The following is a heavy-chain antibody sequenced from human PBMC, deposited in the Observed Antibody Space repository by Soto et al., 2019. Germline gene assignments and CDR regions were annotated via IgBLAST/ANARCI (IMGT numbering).Heavy chain of an antibody. CDR1: GFTFSDHY. V-gene: IGHV3-11*01. J-gene: IGHJ3*01. D-gene: IGHD1-26*01. CDR3: ARDLSGNYLAFDL. CDR2: MTRSGSSS. Sequence: QVQLVESGGDLVKPGGSLRLSCAASGFTFSDHYMSWIRQAPGKGLEWISYMTRSGSSSSYADSVKGRFTISRDNAKNSLYLQMNSLRGDDTAVYYCARDLSGNYLAFDLWGQGTMVTVSS.